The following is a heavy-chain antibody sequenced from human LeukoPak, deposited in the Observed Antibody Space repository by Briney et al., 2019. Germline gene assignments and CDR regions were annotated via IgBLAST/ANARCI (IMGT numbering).Heavy chain of an antibody. CDR3: ARVGYRLQDFDY. J-gene: IGHJ4*02. CDR1: GFTVSSNY. D-gene: IGHD5-24*01. V-gene: IGHV3-66*02. Sequence: GGPLRLSCAASGFTVSSNYMSWVRQTPGEGLEWVSVIYSDDSTYYADSVKGRFTISRDNSKNRVYLQMNSLRADDTAVYYCARVGYRLQDFDYWGQGALVTVSS. CDR2: IYSDDST.